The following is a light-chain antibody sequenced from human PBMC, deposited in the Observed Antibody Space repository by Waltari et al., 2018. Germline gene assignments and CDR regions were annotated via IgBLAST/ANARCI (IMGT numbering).Light chain of an antibody. J-gene: IGLJ1*01. CDR1: STDLASYNL. Sequence: QSALSQPASVSGSPGQSLTITCTGASTDLASYNLVAWYQHHPNRAPKLIIYEATKRPSGISHRFSGAKSGATASLRISGLQADDDADYYCCSYTGSSTSYGCGGGTKVTVL. V-gene: IGLV2-23*01. CDR2: EAT. CDR3: CSYTGSSTSYG.